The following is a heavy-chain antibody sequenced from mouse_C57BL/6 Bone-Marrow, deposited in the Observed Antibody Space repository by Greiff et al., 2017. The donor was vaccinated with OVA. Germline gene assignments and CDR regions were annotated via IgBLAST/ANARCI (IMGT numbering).Heavy chain of an antibody. CDR3: ALATGDY. Sequence: EVKLMESGPGLVKPSQSLSLTCSVTGYSITSGYYWNWIRQFPGNKLEWMGYISYDGSNNYNPSLKNRISITRDTSKNQFFLKLNSVTTEDTATYYCALATGDYWGQGTTLTVSS. V-gene: IGHV3-6*01. D-gene: IGHD1-1*01. CDR1: GYSITSGYY. CDR2: ISYDGSN. J-gene: IGHJ2*01.